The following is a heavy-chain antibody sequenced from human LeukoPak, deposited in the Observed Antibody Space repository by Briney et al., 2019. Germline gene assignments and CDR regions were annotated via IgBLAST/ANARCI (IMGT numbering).Heavy chain of an antibody. V-gene: IGHV1-8*01. CDR3: ATVNYYYDSSGYHDY. CDR2: INPNSGGT. D-gene: IGHD3-22*01. J-gene: IGHJ4*02. Sequence: ASVKVSCKASGYTFTTYAMNWVRQAPGQGLEWMGWINPNSGGTNYAQKFQGRVTMTEDTSADTAYMELSSLRSEDTAVYYCATVNYYYDSSGYHDYWGQGTLVTVSS. CDR1: GYTFTTYA.